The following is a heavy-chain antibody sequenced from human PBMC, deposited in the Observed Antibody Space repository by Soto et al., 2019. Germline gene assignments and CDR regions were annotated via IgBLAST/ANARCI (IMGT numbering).Heavy chain of an antibody. CDR3: ARDPIEYRSYVSAEYFQH. CDR2: IIPIFGTA. V-gene: IGHV1-69*01. D-gene: IGHD6-6*01. Sequence: QVQLVQSGAEVKKPGSSVKVSCKASGGTFSSYAISWVRQAPGQGLEWMGGIIPIFGTATYAQKFQGRVTITADESTSTAYMELSSLRSEDTAVYYCARDPIEYRSYVSAEYFQHWGQGTLVTVSS. CDR1: GGTFSSYA. J-gene: IGHJ1*01.